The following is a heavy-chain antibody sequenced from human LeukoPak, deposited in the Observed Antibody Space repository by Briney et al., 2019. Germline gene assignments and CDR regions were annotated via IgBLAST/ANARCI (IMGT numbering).Heavy chain of an antibody. CDR1: GFSFGDYV. CDR3: SKGPRDYDSSRYYRHFDS. Sequence: GGSLRLSCAGSGFSFGDYVVSWVRQAPGKGLEWVGFIKSKTYGGATQYAASVKGRFSISRDDSRNIAYLQMNSLITEDTAVYYCSKGPRDYDSSRYYRHFDSWGQGTLVTVAS. D-gene: IGHD3-22*01. J-gene: IGHJ4*02. V-gene: IGHV3-49*04. CDR2: IKSKTYGGAT.